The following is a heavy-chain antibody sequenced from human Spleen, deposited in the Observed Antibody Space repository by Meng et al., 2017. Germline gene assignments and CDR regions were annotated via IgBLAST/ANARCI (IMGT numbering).Heavy chain of an antibody. D-gene: IGHD3-22*01. V-gene: IGHV4-4*02. CDR2: IYHTGST. J-gene: IGHJ4*02. CDR1: GDSISSSYW. Sequence: QVKLPDAGPGLVKPSGSLSLTCAVSGDSISSSYWWSWVRQPPGKRLEWIGEIYHTGSTNYNPSLKSRVTIFVDKSNNEFSLNLSSVTAADTAIYSCARLTSGYIDYWGQGTLVTVSS. CDR3: ARLTSGYIDY.